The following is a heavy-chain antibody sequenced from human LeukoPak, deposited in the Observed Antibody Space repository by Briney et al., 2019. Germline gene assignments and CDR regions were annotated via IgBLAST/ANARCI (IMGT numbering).Heavy chain of an antibody. J-gene: IGHJ4*02. CDR1: GFSFSSHY. CDR2: ISSSGGYI. V-gene: IGHV3-21*01. D-gene: IGHD1-26*01. Sequence: NPGGSLRLSCAASGFSFSSHYMNWVRQAPGKGLEWVSSISSSGGYIYSADSVKGRFTISRDNAKNSVYLHMYSLRAEDTAVYYCARTYNGSSHFDYWGQGTLVTVSS. CDR3: ARTYNGSSHFDY.